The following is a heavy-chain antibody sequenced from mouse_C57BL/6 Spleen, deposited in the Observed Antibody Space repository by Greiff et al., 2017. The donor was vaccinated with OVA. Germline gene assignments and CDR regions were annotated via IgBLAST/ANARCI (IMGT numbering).Heavy chain of an antibody. CDR1: GYSFNDYY. V-gene: IGHV1-39*01. CDR2: INPDYGTT. Sequence: VQLQQSGPELVKPGASVKISCTASGYSFNDYYMNWVKQSNEKSLEWIGVINPDYGTTSYNPKFKGKATLTVDNSSSTAYLQLNSLTSEDSAVYDCASDSWFAYWGQGTLVTVSA. CDR3: ASDSWFAY. D-gene: IGHD2-13*01. J-gene: IGHJ3*01.